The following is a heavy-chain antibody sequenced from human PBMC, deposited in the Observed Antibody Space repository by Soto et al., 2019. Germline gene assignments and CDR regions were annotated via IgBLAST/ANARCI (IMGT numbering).Heavy chain of an antibody. D-gene: IGHD5-12*01. Sequence: QLVQSGPEVKKPGASVKISCNLSGNTFTTYYIQWVRQAPGQGLEWMGLVNPSGGSTTYVQNFQGRITMTWDTSTNTVYMELSSLTSADTAVYFCATKYGVATSRGLFYHGMDVWGQGTTVTVSS. CDR3: ATKYGVATSRGLFYHGMDV. J-gene: IGHJ6*02. CDR1: GNTFTTYY. CDR2: VNPSGGST. V-gene: IGHV1-46*01.